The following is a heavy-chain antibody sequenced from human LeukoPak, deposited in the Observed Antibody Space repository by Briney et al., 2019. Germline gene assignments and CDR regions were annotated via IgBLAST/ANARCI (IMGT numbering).Heavy chain of an antibody. CDR3: AKPWAGYCSSTSCLYFDY. CDR2: ISGSGGST. V-gene: IGHV3-23*01. J-gene: IGHJ4*02. Sequence: GGSLRLSCTASGFTFSSYAMSWVRQAPEKGLEWVSAISGSGGSTYYADSVKGRFTISRDNSKNTLYLQMNSLRAEDTAVYYCAKPWAGYCSSTSCLYFDYWGQGTLVTVSS. D-gene: IGHD2-2*01. CDR1: GFTFSSYA.